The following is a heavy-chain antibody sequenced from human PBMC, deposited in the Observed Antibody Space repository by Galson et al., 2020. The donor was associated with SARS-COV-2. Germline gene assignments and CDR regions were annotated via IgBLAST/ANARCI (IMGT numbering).Heavy chain of an antibody. V-gene: IGHV5-10-1*01. CDR2: IDHSDSYT. Sequence: HGESLKISCVGSGYSFTSYWISWVRQIPGKGLEWMGKIDHSDSYTNYSPSFQGHVTISADKSISTPYLQWSSLKASDTAMYYCARATPPDYHILSGYFSNYYYYMEVWGKGTMVTVSS. CDR3: ARATPPDYHILSGYFSNYYYYMEV. CDR1: GYSFTSYW. D-gene: IGHD3-9*01. J-gene: IGHJ6*03.